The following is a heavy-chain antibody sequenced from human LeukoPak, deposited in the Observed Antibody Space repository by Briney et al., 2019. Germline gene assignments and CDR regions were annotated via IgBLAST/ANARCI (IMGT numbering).Heavy chain of an antibody. CDR2: TYYSGST. CDR1: GDSVNSANYF. J-gene: IGHJ4*02. D-gene: IGHD1-14*01. CDR3: AREGITEPY. Sequence: SETLSLTCTVSGDSVNSANYFWRWIRQPPGKGLEWIGYTYYSGSTNYNPSLKSRVIISMDTSKNQFSLKLSSVTAADTAVYYCAREGITEPYWGQGTLVTVSS. V-gene: IGHV4-61*01.